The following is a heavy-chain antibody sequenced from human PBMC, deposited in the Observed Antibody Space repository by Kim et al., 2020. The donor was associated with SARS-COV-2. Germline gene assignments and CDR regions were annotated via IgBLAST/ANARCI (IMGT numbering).Heavy chain of an antibody. V-gene: IGHV6-1*01. CDR3: ARGRYIKHLRRDDDCYFDS. J-gene: IGHJ4*02. D-gene: IGHD3-3*02. Sequence: SQTLSLTCALSGDTVSSDSATWDWIRQSPSRGLEWLGRTYYRSDWYSDSVAPLKGRLIITPDTSRNQFFLQLKAVTPDDTAVYYCARGRYIKHLRRDDDCYFDSWGQGSLVTVSS. CDR2: TYYRSDWYS. CDR1: GDTVSSDSAT.